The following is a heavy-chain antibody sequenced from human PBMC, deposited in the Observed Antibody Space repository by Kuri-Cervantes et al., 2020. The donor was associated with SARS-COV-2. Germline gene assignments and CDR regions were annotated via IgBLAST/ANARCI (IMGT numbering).Heavy chain of an antibody. CDR2: ISFDGRNT. CDR1: GFTFSDYA. Sequence: GESLKISCAASGFTFSDYAIDWVRQAPGKGLEWVAIISFDGRNTKYADSMKGRFTISRDNSKNVVYLQMNSLTLEDTAVYYCARDASWNNRDYYVDVWGKGTTVTVSS. J-gene: IGHJ6*03. D-gene: IGHD1-14*01. CDR3: ARDASWNNRDYYVDV. V-gene: IGHV3-30*04.